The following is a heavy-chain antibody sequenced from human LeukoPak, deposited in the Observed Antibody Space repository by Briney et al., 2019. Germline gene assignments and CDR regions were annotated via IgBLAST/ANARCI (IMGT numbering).Heavy chain of an antibody. CDR3: ARDRDCSSTSCYHDAFDI. CDR1: GGSFSGYY. V-gene: IGHV4-34*01. D-gene: IGHD2-2*01. J-gene: IGHJ3*02. Sequence: PSETLSLTCAVYGGSFSGYYWSWIRQPPGKGLEWIGEINHSGSTNYNPSLKSRVTISVDTSKNQFSLKLSSVTAADTAVYYCARDRDCSSTSCYHDAFDIWGQGTMVTVSS. CDR2: INHSGST.